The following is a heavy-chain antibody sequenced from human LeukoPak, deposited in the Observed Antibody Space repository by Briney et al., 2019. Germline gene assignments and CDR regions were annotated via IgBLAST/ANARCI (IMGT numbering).Heavy chain of an antibody. CDR3: ARGTREVATIGSFDY. CDR2: IYYSGST. J-gene: IGHJ4*02. D-gene: IGHD5-12*01. CDR1: GGSISSGGYY. Sequence: SETLSLTCTVSGGSISSGGYYWSWIRQHPRKGLEWIGYIYYSGSTYYNPSLKSRVTISVDTSKNQFSLKLSSVTAADTAVYYCARGTREVATIGSFDYWGQGTLVTVSS. V-gene: IGHV4-31*03.